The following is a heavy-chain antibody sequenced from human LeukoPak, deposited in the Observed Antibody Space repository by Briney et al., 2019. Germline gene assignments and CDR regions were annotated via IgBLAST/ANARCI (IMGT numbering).Heavy chain of an antibody. CDR1: GFTFSSYG. J-gene: IGHJ4*02. CDR3: AKGKGYSYGRTFDY. V-gene: IGHV3-33*06. Sequence: GGSLRLSCAASGFTFSSYGMHWVRQAPGKGLEWVAVIWYDGSNKYYADSVKGRFTISRGNSKNTLYLQMNSLRAEDTAVYYCAKGKGYSYGRTFDYWGQGTLVTVSS. CDR2: IWYDGSNK. D-gene: IGHD5-18*01.